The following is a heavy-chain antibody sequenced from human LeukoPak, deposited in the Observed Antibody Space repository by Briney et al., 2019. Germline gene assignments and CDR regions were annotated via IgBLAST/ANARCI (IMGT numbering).Heavy chain of an antibody. D-gene: IGHD2-2*01. V-gene: IGHV3-21*01. CDR3: ARNSTIVVPVAIGCYYGMDV. J-gene: IGHJ6*02. CDR1: GFTFSSYT. CDR2: ISSSSTYI. Sequence: GGSLRLSCAASGFTFSSYTMNWVRQAPGKGLEWVSSISSSSTYIYYADSVKGRFTISRDNAKNSLSLQMNSLRAEDTAVYYCARNSTIVVPVAIGCYYGMDVWGQGTTVTVSS.